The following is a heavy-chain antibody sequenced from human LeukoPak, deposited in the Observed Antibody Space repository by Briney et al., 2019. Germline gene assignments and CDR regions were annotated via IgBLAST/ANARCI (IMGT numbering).Heavy chain of an antibody. J-gene: IGHJ4*02. CDR2: INAGNGNT. CDR3: ARDYGREYCSGGSCYHPREGEFDY. D-gene: IGHD2-15*01. V-gene: IGHV1-3*01. Sequence: ASVKVSCKASGYTFTSYAMHWVRQAPGQRLEWMGWINAGNGNTKYSQKFQGRVTITRDTSASTAYMELSSLRSEDTAVYYCARDYGREYCSGGSCYHPREGEFDYWGQGTLVTVSS. CDR1: GYTFTSYA.